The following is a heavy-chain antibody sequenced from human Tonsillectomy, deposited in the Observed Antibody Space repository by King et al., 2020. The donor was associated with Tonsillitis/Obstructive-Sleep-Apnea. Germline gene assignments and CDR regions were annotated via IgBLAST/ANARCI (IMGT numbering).Heavy chain of an antibody. CDR3: ARDGGSYEDY. Sequence: VQLVESGGGVVQPGRSLRLSCAASGFTFSSYGMHWVRQAPGKGLEWVAGIWYDGSNKYYADSVKGRFTISRDNSKNTLYLQMNSLRAEDTAVYYCARDGGSYEDYWGQGTLVTVSS. CDR1: GFTFSSYG. J-gene: IGHJ4*02. CDR2: IWYDGSNK. V-gene: IGHV3-33*01. D-gene: IGHD1-26*01.